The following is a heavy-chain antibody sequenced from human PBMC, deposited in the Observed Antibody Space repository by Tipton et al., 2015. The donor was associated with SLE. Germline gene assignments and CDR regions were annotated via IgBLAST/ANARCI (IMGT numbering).Heavy chain of an antibody. CDR2: IQFSGST. Sequence: TLSLTCTVSGGSISSSSSYWGWIRQSPGKGLEWIGDIQFSGSTYYNPSLKSRVSISVDTSKNEFSLMLNSVTAADTAVYYCATHADRVYWGQGTLVTVSS. CDR3: ATHADRVY. CDR1: GGSISSSSSY. J-gene: IGHJ4*02. V-gene: IGHV4-31*03.